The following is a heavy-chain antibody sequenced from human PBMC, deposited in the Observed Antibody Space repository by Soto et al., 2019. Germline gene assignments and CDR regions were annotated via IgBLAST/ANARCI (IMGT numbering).Heavy chain of an antibody. J-gene: IGHJ6*03. V-gene: IGHV3-21*01. CDR1: GFTFSSYS. D-gene: IGHD2-15*01. Sequence: GGSLRLSCAASGFTFSSYSMNWVRQAPGKGLEWVSSISSSSSYIYYADSVKGRFTISRDNAKNSLYLQMNSLRAEDTAVYYCARDPGYCSGGSCHYYYMDVWGKGTTVTVSS. CDR2: ISSSSSYI. CDR3: ARDPGYCSGGSCHYYYMDV.